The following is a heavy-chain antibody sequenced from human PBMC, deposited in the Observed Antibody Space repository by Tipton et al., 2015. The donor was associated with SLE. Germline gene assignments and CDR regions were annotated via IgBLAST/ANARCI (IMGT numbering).Heavy chain of an antibody. J-gene: IGHJ4*02. D-gene: IGHD6-13*01. CDR3: ARVIAAAVPTPYFDY. CDR1: GGSISSGSYY. CDR2: IYTSGST. V-gene: IGHV4-61*02. Sequence: TLSLTCTVSGGSISSGSYYWSWIRRPAGKGLEWIGRIYTSGSTNYNPPLKSRVTISVDTSKNQFSLKLSSVTAADTAVYYCARVIAAAVPTPYFDYWGQGTLVTVSS.